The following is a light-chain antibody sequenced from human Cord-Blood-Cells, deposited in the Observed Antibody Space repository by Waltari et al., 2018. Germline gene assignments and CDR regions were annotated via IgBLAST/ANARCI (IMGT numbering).Light chain of an antibody. Sequence: QSALTQPPSASGSPGQSVPISCTGTSSDVGGYNYVSWYQQHPGKAPKPMIYEVSKRPSGVPDRFSGSKSGNTASLTVSGLQAEDEADYYCSSYAGSNNYVFGTGTKVTVL. J-gene: IGLJ1*01. CDR2: EVS. CDR3: SSYAGSNNYV. V-gene: IGLV2-8*01. CDR1: SSDVGGYNY.